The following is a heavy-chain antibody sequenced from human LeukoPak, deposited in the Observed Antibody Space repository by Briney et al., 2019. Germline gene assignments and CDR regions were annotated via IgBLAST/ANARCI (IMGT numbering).Heavy chain of an antibody. CDR3: AREPYPPPWYYFDY. CDR2: INPNSGGT. CDR1: GYTFTGYY. J-gene: IGHJ4*02. V-gene: IGHV1-2*02. D-gene: IGHD2-8*02. Sequence: ASVKVSCKASGYTFTGYYMHWVRQAPGQRLEWMGWINPNSGGTSYAQKFQGRVTMTRDTSISTAYMELSRLRSDDTAVYYCAREPYPPPWYYFDYWGQGTLVTVSS.